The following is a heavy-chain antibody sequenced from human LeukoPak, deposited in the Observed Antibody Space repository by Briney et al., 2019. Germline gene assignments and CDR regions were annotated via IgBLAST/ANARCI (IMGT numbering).Heavy chain of an antibody. CDR1: GYSFTSYW. V-gene: IGHV5-51*01. CDR2: IYPGDSDT. Sequence: PGESLKISCKGSGYSFTSYWIGWVRQMPGKGLEWMGIIYPGDSDTRYSPSFQGQVTISADKSISTAYLQWSSLKASDTATYYCARPKAVAGTDTSFDYWGQGTLVTVSS. CDR3: ARPKAVAGTDTSFDY. D-gene: IGHD6-19*01. J-gene: IGHJ4*02.